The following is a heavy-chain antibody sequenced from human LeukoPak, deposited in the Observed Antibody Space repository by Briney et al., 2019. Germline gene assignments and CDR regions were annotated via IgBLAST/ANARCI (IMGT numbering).Heavy chain of an antibody. Sequence: PGGSLRLSCAASGFTFSRNNFHWFGQAPGRGLGGVAFIQYDGRNEYYADSVKGRFTISKDNSRNTLYLQMNSLKVEDTAVYYCAKDSGHDGYAFDIWGPGTMVTVSS. D-gene: IGHD5-24*01. J-gene: IGHJ3*02. V-gene: IGHV3-30*02. CDR3: AKDSGHDGYAFDI. CDR2: IQYDGRNE. CDR1: GFTFSRNN.